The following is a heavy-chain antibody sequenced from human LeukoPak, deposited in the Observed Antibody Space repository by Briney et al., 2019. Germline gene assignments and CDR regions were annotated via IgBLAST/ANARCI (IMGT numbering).Heavy chain of an antibody. CDR2: ISDSGGTT. CDR3: AKGLVVIRFGHIDS. J-gene: IGHJ4*02. V-gene: IGHV3-23*01. CDR1: GFTFSSYD. D-gene: IGHD3-22*01. Sequence: GGSLRLSRAASGFTFSSYDMSWVRQAPGKGLEWVSTISDSGGTTYSADSVKGRFTISRDNSKNTLYLQMNSLRAEDTAVYYCAKGLVVIRFGHIDSWGQGTLVTVSS.